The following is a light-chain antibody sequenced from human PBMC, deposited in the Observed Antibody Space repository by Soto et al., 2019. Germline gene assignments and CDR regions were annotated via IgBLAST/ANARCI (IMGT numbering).Light chain of an antibody. V-gene: IGKV3-20*01. CDR1: QSVSSSY. CDR3: QQYGSSPLYT. Sequence: EIVVTQSPGTLSLSPGERATLSCRASQSVSSSYLAWYQQKPGQAPTLLIYGASTRATGIPDRFSGSGSGTDSTLTISRLEPEDFAVYYCQQYGSSPLYTFGQGTK. J-gene: IGKJ2*01. CDR2: GAS.